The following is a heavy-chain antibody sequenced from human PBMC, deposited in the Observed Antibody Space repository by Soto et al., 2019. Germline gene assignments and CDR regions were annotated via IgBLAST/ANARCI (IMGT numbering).Heavy chain of an antibody. Sequence: VGSLRLSCAASGFTFSDYYIHWIRRAPGKGLEWISYISGNGEIIQYAASARGRFTISRDNAENSVYLEMDSLRAEDTALYYCARDVDADFRTDFDYWGRGTLVTVSS. CDR1: GFTFSDYY. CDR2: ISGNGEII. D-gene: IGHD4-17*01. V-gene: IGHV3-11*01. J-gene: IGHJ4*02. CDR3: ARDVDADFRTDFDY.